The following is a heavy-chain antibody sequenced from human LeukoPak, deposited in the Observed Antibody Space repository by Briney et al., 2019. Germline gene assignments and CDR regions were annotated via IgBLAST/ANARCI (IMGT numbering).Heavy chain of an antibody. CDR2: ISSSGSTI. D-gene: IGHD6-13*01. Sequence: GGSLRLSCAPSGFTFSDYYMSWLRQAPGKGQEWVSYISSSGSTIYYADSVKGRITISRDNAKNSLYLQMNSLRAEDTAVYYCARTDSSSWYPNWFGPWGQGTLVTVSS. J-gene: IGHJ5*02. V-gene: IGHV3-11*01. CDR3: ARTDSSSWYPNWFGP. CDR1: GFTFSDYY.